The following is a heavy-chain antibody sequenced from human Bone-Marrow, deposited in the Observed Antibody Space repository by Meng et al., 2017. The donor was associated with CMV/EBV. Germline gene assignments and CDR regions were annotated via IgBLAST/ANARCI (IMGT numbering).Heavy chain of an antibody. CDR1: GGSISSYY. D-gene: IGHD3-3*01. CDR2: IYYSGST. V-gene: IGHV4-59*01. CDR3: ARAGYDFWSGYSLHGLMDV. Sequence: SETLSLTCTVSGGSISSYYWSWIRQPPGKGLEWIGYIYYSGSTNYNPSLKSRVTISVDTSKNQFSLKLSSVTAADTAVYYCARAGYDFWSGYSLHGLMDVWGQRTTVTFSS. J-gene: IGHJ6*02.